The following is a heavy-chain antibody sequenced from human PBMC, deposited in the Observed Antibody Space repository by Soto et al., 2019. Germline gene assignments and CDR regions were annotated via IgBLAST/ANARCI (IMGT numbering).Heavy chain of an antibody. Sequence: ASVKVSCKASGYTFTSYDINWVRQATGQGLEWMGWMNPNSGNTGYAQKFQGRVTMTRNTSISTAYMELSSLRSEDTAVYYCARHPHYDFWSGYYAGGTYYMDVWGKGTTVTVSS. CDR2: MNPNSGNT. CDR1: GYTFTSYD. D-gene: IGHD3-3*01. J-gene: IGHJ6*03. CDR3: ARHPHYDFWSGYYAGGTYYMDV. V-gene: IGHV1-8*01.